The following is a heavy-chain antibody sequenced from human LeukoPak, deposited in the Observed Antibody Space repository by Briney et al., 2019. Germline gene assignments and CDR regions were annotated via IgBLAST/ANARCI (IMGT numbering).Heavy chain of an antibody. J-gene: IGHJ4*02. CDR1: GYSFTSYW. V-gene: IGHV5-51*01. CDR3: ARQVGDYYDSSGYSLD. CDR2: IYPGDSDT. D-gene: IGHD3-22*01. Sequence: GESLKISCKGSGYSFTSYWIGWVSQMPGKGLEWMGIIYPGDSDTRYSPSFQGQVTISADKSISTAYLQWSSLKASDTAMYYCARQVGDYYDSSGYSLDWGQGTLVTVSS.